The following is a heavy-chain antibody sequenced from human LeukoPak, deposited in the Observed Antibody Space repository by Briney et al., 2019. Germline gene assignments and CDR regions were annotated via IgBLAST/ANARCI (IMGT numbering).Heavy chain of an antibody. V-gene: IGHV1-69*06. J-gene: IGHJ6*03. Sequence: SVKVSCKASGGTFSSYAISWVRQAPGQGLEWMGGIIPIFGTANYAQKFQGRVTITADKSTSTAYMELSSLRSEDTAVYYCARGRAAAGTPYFYMDVWGKGTTVTVSS. CDR1: GGTFSSYA. CDR3: ARGRAAAGTPYFYMDV. D-gene: IGHD6-13*01. CDR2: IIPIFGTA.